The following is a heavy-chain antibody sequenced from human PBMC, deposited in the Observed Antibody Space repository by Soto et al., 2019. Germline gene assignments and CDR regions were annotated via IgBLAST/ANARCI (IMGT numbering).Heavy chain of an antibody. D-gene: IGHD6-13*01. J-gene: IGHJ3*02. Sequence: GASVKVSCKASGGTFSSHAISWVRQAPGQGLEWMGGIIPIFGTANYAQKFQGRVTITADESTSTAYMELSSLRSEDTAVYYCARQVGYPGAFDIWGQGTMVTVS. CDR3: ARQVGYPGAFDI. V-gene: IGHV1-69*13. CDR2: IIPIFGTA. CDR1: GGTFSSHA.